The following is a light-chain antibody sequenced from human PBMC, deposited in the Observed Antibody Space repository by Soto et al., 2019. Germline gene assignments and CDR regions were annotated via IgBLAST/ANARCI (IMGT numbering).Light chain of an antibody. CDR1: QGISIY. Sequence: DIQMTQSPSAMSASVGDRVTITCRAIQGISIYLAWFQQKPGKAPKRLIYDASTLQGGVPSRFSGSGSGTEFTLTISSLQPEDFATYYCLQSSSYPLTVGGGTKVEIK. J-gene: IGKJ4*01. CDR3: LQSSSYPLT. V-gene: IGKV1-17*03. CDR2: DAS.